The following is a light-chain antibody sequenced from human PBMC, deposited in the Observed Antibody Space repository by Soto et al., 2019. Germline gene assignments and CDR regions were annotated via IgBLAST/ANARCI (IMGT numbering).Light chain of an antibody. J-gene: IGLJ3*02. CDR3: GADHGSGSNFAGV. CDR1: SGYSNYK. Sequence: QSALTQPPSASASLGASVTLTCTLSSGYSNYKVDWYQQRPGKGPRFVMRVGTGGMVGSKGDGIPDRFSVLGSGLNRYLTIKNIQEEDESDYHCGADHGSGSNFAGVFGGGTKVTVL. V-gene: IGLV9-49*01. CDR2: VGTGGMVG.